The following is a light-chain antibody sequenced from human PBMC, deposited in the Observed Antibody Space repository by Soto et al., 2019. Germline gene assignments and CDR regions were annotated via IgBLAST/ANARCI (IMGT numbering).Light chain of an antibody. V-gene: IGLV2-8*01. CDR1: SSDIGSYNY. CDR2: EVN. Sequence: QSVLTQPPSASGSPGQSVTISCTGTSSDIGSYNYVSWYQQYPGKAPKLMIFEVNKRPSGVPDVFSGSKSGNTASLTVSGFQPEDEADYYCSSNAVSHFVVFGGGTKLTVL. J-gene: IGLJ2*01. CDR3: SSNAVSHFVV.